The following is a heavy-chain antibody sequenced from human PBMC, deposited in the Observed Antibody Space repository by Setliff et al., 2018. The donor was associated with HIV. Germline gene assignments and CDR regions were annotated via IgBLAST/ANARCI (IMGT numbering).Heavy chain of an antibody. CDR3: AREPCSGGSCYSGYFDY. J-gene: IGHJ4*02. Sequence: GGSLRLSCATSGFTFSNYGMHWVRQAPGKGLEWVTFIHYDGRDQYYADSVKGRFTISRDNSKNMLYLQMNNLRADDTAVYYCAREPCSGGSCYSGYFDYWGQGTLVTVSS. D-gene: IGHD2-15*01. CDR2: IHYDGRDQ. V-gene: IGHV3-30*02. CDR1: GFTFSNYG.